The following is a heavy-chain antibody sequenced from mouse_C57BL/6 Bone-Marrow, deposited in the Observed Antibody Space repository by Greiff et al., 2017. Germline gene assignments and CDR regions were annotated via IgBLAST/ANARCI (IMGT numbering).Heavy chain of an antibody. CDR2: IYPRSGNT. J-gene: IGHJ1*03. V-gene: IGHV1-81*01. Sequence: LQESGAELARPGASVKLSCKASGYTFTSYGISWVKQRTGQGLEWIGEIYPRSGNTYYNEKFKGKATLTADKSSSTAYMELRSLTSEDSAVYFCAIGKDFWYFDVWGTGTTVTVSS. CDR3: AIGKDFWYFDV. CDR1: GYTFTSYG.